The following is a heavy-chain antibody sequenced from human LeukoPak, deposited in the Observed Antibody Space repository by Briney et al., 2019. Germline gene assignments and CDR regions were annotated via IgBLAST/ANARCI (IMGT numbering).Heavy chain of an antibody. J-gene: IGHJ4*02. CDR3: ARHGQWLVRLGY. V-gene: IGHV4-39*01. CDR1: GGSISRSNNY. Sequence: SETLSLTCTVSGGSISRSNNYWAWIRRPPGKGLEWIGSIHSGGNTYYNPSLQSRVTISVDTSRNQFSLYLSSVTAADTAVYFCARHGQWLVRLGYWGQGTLVTVSS. CDR2: IHSGGNT. D-gene: IGHD6-19*01.